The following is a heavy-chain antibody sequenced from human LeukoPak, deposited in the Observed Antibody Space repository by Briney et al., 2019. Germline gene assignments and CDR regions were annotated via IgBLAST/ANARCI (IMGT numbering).Heavy chain of an antibody. CDR3: ARDIIVGATAGRDAFDI. CDR2: IWYDGSEK. D-gene: IGHD1-26*01. Sequence: GGPLRLSCGASGFTFSSFGMHWLRQAPGKGLEWVAIIWYDGSEKYYSDSVKGRFTISRDNAKNSLYLQMNSLRAEDTAVYYCARDIIVGATAGRDAFDIWGQGTMVTVSS. CDR1: GFTFSSFG. J-gene: IGHJ3*02. V-gene: IGHV3-33*01.